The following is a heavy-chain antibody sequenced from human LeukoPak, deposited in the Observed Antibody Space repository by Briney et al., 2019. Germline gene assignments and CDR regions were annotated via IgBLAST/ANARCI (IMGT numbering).Heavy chain of an antibody. V-gene: IGHV3-43*02. CDR3: AKPTAMTTPYYFDS. D-gene: IGHD4-17*01. J-gene: IGHJ4*02. CDR1: GFTFDDFA. CDR2: ISGDGGGT. Sequence: GGSLRLSCAASGFTFDDFAMHWVRQAPGKGLKWVSLISGDGGGTYYADSVKGRFIISRDNGKNSLSLHMNSLRAEDTALYYCAKPTAMTTPYYFDSWGQGTLVTVSS.